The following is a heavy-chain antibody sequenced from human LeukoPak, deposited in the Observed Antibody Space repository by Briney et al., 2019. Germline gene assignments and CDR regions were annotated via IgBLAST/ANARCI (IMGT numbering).Heavy chain of an antibody. D-gene: IGHD5-18*01. J-gene: IGHJ4*02. CDR2: ISGSGGST. V-gene: IGHV3-23*01. CDR3: ARTWIQLWLPKPFDY. Sequence: GGSLRLSCAASGFTFSSYAMSWVRQARGKGLEGVSAISGSGGSTYYADSVKGRFTISRDNSKNTLYLQMNSLRAEDTAVYYCARTWIQLWLPKPFDYWGQGTLVTVSS. CDR1: GFTFSSYA.